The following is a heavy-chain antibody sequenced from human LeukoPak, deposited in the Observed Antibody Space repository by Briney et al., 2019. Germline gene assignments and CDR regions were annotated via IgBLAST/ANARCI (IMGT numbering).Heavy chain of an antibody. Sequence: ASVKVSCKASGYTFTGYYMHWVRQAPGHGLEWMGRINPNSGGTNYAQKFQGRVTMTRDTSISTAYMELSRLRSDDTAVYYCARDRAAAGWFDPWGQGTLVTVSS. D-gene: IGHD6-13*01. CDR2: INPNSGGT. CDR3: ARDRAAAGWFDP. J-gene: IGHJ5*02. CDR1: GYTFTGYY. V-gene: IGHV1-2*06.